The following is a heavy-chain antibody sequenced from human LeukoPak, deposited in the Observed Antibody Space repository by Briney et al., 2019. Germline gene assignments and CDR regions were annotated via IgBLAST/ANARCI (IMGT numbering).Heavy chain of an antibody. D-gene: IGHD3-22*01. CDR3: ARNQNYYDTSGRLDAFDI. J-gene: IGHJ3*02. V-gene: IGHV1-69*04. Sequence: ASVKVSCKASGGTFSSYAISWVRQAPGQGLEWMGRIIPILGIANYARKFQGRVTITADKSTSTAYMELSSLRSEDTAVYYCARNQNYYDTSGRLDAFDIWGQGTMVTVSS. CDR1: GGTFSSYA. CDR2: IIPILGIA.